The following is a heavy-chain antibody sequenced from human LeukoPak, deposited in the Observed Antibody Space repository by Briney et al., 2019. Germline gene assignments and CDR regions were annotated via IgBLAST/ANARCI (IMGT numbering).Heavy chain of an antibody. V-gene: IGHV3-21*04. Sequence: GSLRLSCAASDFTFSSYPMNWVRQAPGKGLEWVSSIGTSSDSIYYADSVKGRFTISRDNSKNTLYLQMNSLRAEDTAVYYCAKSTSFYLDSWGQGTLVTVSS. CDR1: DFTFSSYP. CDR2: IGTSSDSI. J-gene: IGHJ4*02. CDR3: AKSTSFYLDS.